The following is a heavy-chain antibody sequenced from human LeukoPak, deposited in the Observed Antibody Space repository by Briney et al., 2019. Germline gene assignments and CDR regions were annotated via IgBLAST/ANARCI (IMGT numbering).Heavy chain of an antibody. D-gene: IGHD6-19*01. CDR1: GDSIRGGDYS. Sequence: SETLSLTCTVSGDSIRGGDYSWSWVRQPPGKGLEWLGSMYYSGSTTYNPSLKSRLTMSIDTSKNQFSLKLSSVTAADTAVYYCARYYLQWLARSTNWFDPWGQGTLVTVSS. J-gene: IGHJ5*02. CDR3: ARYYLQWLARSTNWFDP. V-gene: IGHV4-30-4*07. CDR2: MYYSGST.